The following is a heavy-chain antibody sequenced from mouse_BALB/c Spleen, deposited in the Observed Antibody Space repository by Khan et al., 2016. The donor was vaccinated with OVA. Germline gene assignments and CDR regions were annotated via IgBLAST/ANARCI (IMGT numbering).Heavy chain of an antibody. Sequence: VQLKESGPELVKPGASVRISCKASGYTFTTYYIHWVRQRPGQGLEWIGWIYPGNINTKYNERFKGKATLTADKSSSTAYIHLSSLTSEGSAVYFCARDDYFVGDAMDYWGQGTSVTVSS. D-gene: IGHD2-4*01. CDR2: IYPGNINT. CDR1: GYTFTTYY. J-gene: IGHJ4*01. CDR3: ARDDYFVGDAMDY. V-gene: IGHV1S56*01.